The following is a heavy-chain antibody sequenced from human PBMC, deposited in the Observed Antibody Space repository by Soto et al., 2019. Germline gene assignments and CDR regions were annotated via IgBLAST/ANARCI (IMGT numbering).Heavy chain of an antibody. J-gene: IGHJ3*02. V-gene: IGHV3-33*01. D-gene: IGHD3-10*01. CDR3: ARGLDKSAGGAFDI. Sequence: PGGSLRLSCAASAFPFSRSAMHWLRQAPGKGLEWVAVIPHDGNNEDYTDSVRGRFTISRDNSKNTFYLQMNSLRGEDTAVYYRARGLDKSAGGAFDIWGQGTMVTVSS. CDR2: IPHDGNNE. CDR1: AFPFSRSA.